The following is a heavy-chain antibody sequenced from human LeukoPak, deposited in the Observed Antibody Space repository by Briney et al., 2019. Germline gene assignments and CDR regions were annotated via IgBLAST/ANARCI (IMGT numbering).Heavy chain of an antibody. CDR1: GGTFSSYA. D-gene: IGHD3-10*01. Sequence: GASVKVSCKASGGTFSSYAISWVRQAPGQGLEWMGGIIPIFGTANYAQKFQGRVTITADESTSTAYMELSSLRSEDTAVYYCARDGNGIWFGELRDSYYYGMDVWGQGTTVTVSS. CDR2: IIPIFGTA. J-gene: IGHJ6*02. V-gene: IGHV1-69*13. CDR3: ARDGNGIWFGELRDSYYYGMDV.